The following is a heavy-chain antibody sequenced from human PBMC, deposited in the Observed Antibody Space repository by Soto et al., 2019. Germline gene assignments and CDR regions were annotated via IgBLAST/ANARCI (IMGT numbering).Heavy chain of an antibody. Sequence: PGGSLRLSCAASGFTFSSYGMHWVRQAPGKGLEWVAVIWYDGSNKYYADSVKGRFTISRDNSKNTLYLQMNSLRAEDTAVYYCAKARTTGTPIRWFDPWGQGTLVTVSS. CDR2: IWYDGSNK. CDR1: GFTFSSYG. J-gene: IGHJ5*02. D-gene: IGHD1-1*01. CDR3: AKARTTGTPIRWFDP. V-gene: IGHV3-30*02.